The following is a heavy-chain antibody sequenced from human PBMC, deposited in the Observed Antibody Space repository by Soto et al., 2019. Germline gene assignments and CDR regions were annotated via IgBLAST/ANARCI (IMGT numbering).Heavy chain of an antibody. CDR3: ARGYCSGGDCYSGMDV. Sequence: ASVKVSCKASGGTLSTHAIIWVRQAPGHGLEWMGGIIPISGTTYYTQKFQGRVTITADEPTSTAFMELSSLKSDDTAVFYCARGYCSGGDCYSGMDVWGQGTMVTVSS. V-gene: IGHV1-69*13. D-gene: IGHD2-15*01. CDR1: GGTLSTHA. CDR2: IIPISGTT. J-gene: IGHJ6*02.